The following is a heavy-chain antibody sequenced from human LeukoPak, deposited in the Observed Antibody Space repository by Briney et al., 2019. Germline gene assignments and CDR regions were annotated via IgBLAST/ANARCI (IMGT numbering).Heavy chain of an antibody. J-gene: IGHJ4*02. CDR3: ARIPFGRDAYKRSDS. V-gene: IGHV4-61*08. CDR1: GGSVSSGGYY. D-gene: IGHD5-24*01. CDR2: IYYSGST. Sequence: PSETLSLTCTVSGGSVSSGGYYWSWIRQPPGKGLEWIGYIYYSGSTDYSPSLESRVTISVDTSKNQFSLKLSSVTAADTAVYYCARIPFGRDAYKRSDSWGQGTLVTVSS.